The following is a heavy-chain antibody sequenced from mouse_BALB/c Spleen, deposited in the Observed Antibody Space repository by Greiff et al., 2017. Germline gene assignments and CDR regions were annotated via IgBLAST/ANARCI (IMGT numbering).Heavy chain of an antibody. CDR1: GFNIKDTY. D-gene: IGHD2-10*02. CDR2: IDPANGNT. CDR3: ARKKYGNFFYAMDY. Sequence: VQLQQSGAELVKPGASVKLSCTASGFNIKDTYMHWVKQRPEQGLEWIGRIDPANGNTKYDPKFQGKATITADTSSNTAYLQLSSLTSEDTAVYYCARKKYGNFFYAMDYWGQGTSVTVSS. V-gene: IGHV14-3*02. J-gene: IGHJ4*01.